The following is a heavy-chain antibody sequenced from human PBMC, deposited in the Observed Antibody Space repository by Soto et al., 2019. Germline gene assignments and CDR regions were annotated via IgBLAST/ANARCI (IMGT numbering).Heavy chain of an antibody. CDR3: ARDRVTIFGVVIKIPGYYYGMDV. V-gene: IGHV1-69*13. D-gene: IGHD3-3*01. CDR2: IIPIFGTA. CDR1: GGTFSSYA. Sequence: SVKVSCKASGGTFSSYAISWVRQAPGQGLEWMGGIIPIFGTANYAQKFQGRVTITADESTSTAYMELSSLRSEDTAVYYCARDRVTIFGVVIKIPGYYYGMDVWGQGTTVTVSS. J-gene: IGHJ6*02.